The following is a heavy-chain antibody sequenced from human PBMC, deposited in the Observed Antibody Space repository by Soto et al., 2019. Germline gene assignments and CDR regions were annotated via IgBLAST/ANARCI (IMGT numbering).Heavy chain of an antibody. Sequence: ASVKVSCKASGYTFTSYDINWVRQATGQGLEWMGWMNPNSGNTGYAQKFQGRVTMTRNTSISTAYMELSSLRSEDTAVYYCARYTSGDPYMDVWGKGTTVTVSS. CDR2: MNPNSGNT. CDR3: ARYTSGDPYMDV. D-gene: IGHD3-16*01. V-gene: IGHV1-8*01. CDR1: GYTFTSYD. J-gene: IGHJ6*03.